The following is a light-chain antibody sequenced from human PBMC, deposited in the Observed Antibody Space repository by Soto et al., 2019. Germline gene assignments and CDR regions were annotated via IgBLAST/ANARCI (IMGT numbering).Light chain of an antibody. CDR3: QQTYNIPVT. V-gene: IGKV1-39*01. Sequence: IQLTQSPSSLSASVGDRVTVTCRASQGIGTYLVWYQQKSGKAPTVLIYASSTLQTGVPSRFSGSGSGTDFTLTISSLQPEDSATYYCQQTYNIPVTFGQGTRLEIK. CDR1: QGIGTY. CDR2: ASS. J-gene: IGKJ5*01.